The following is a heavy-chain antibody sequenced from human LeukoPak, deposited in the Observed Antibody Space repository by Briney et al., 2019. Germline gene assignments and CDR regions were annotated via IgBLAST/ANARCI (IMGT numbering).Heavy chain of an antibody. CDR2: INHGVST. V-gene: IGHV4-34*01. CDR3: ARGGGIAARGRGRRYFDY. CDR1: GGSFSGYY. Sequence: PSETLSLTCAVYGGSFSGYYWSWIRQPPGKGREWIGEINHGVSTNYNPSLKSRVTISVDTSKNQFSLKLSSVTAADTAVYYCARGGGIAARGRGRRYFDYWGQGTLVTVSS. D-gene: IGHD6-6*01. J-gene: IGHJ4*02.